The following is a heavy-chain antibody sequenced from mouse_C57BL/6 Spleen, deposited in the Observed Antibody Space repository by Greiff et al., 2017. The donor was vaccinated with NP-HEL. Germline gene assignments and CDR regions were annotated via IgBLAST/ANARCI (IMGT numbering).Heavy chain of an antibody. CDR1: GFNIKDYY. D-gene: IGHD2-5*01. CDR3: ANSNFLDY. J-gene: IGHJ2*01. Sequence: VQLKQSGAELVKPGASVKLSCTASGFNIKDYYMHWVKQRTEQGLEWIGRIDPEDGETKYAPKFPGKATITADTSSNTAYLQLSSLTSEDTAVYYCANSNFLDYWGQGTTLTVSS. V-gene: IGHV14-2*01. CDR2: IDPEDGET.